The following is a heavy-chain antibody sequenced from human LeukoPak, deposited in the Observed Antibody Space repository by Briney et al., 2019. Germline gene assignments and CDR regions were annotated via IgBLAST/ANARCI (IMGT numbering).Heavy chain of an antibody. Sequence: KPSETLSLTCTVSGGSISSYYWSWIRQPPGKGLEWIGFIYYSGSTNYNPSLKSRVTISVDTSKNQFSLKLSSVTAADTAVYYCARARWGGGNAHTYYFDYWGQGTLVTVSS. CDR1: GGSISSYY. CDR3: ARARWGGGNAHTYYFDY. J-gene: IGHJ4*02. D-gene: IGHD4-23*01. V-gene: IGHV4-59*01. CDR2: IYYSGST.